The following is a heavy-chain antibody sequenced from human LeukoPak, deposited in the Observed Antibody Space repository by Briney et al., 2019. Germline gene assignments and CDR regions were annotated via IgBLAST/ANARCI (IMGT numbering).Heavy chain of an antibody. CDR3: AKYSPFDILTGSTYYFDY. D-gene: IGHD3-9*01. V-gene: IGHV3-21*04. Sequence: DSVKGRFTISRDNAKNSLYLQMNSLRAEDTALYYCAKYSPFDILTGSTYYFDYWGQGALVTVSS. J-gene: IGHJ4*02.